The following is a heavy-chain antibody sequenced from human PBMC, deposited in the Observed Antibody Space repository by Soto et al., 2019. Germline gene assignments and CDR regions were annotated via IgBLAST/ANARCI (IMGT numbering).Heavy chain of an antibody. Sequence: QVQLVQSGAEVKKPGASVKVSCKASGYTFSDYSIHWVRQAPGQGLEWMGWINLNSGVTNSAQKFQGRVTMTRDTSISTAYMELTRLRSDDTAVYYCARDGGFNFWSARLPRSWGQGTLVTVSS. CDR3: ARDGGFNFWSARLPRS. CDR2: INLNSGVT. V-gene: IGHV1-2*02. J-gene: IGHJ5*02. CDR1: GYTFSDYS. D-gene: IGHD3-3*01.